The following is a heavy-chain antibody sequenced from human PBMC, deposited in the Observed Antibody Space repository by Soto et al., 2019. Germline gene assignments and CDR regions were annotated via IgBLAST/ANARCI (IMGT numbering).Heavy chain of an antibody. CDR2: ISYDGSNK. J-gene: IGHJ4*02. CDR3: AKENYTAMFDY. D-gene: IGHD5-18*01. CDR1: GFTFSSYG. Sequence: QVQLVESGGGVVQPGRSLRLSCAASGFTFSSYGMHWVRQAPGKGLEWVAVISYDGSNKYYADSVKGRFTISRDNSKNTLYLQINSLRAEDTAVDYCAKENYTAMFDYWCQGTLVTVSS. V-gene: IGHV3-30*18.